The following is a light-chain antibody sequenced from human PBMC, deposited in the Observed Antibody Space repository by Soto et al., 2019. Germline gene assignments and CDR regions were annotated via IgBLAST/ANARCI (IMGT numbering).Light chain of an antibody. Sequence: DIQMTQSPSTLSASVGDTVTVTCRASQSVSGWLAWYQQKPGEAPKLLIYDASALPRRCPSRFSGSGSGTKFTLTIASLQPDDFATYYCQQYETFSVTVGPGTKVDIK. J-gene: IGKJ1*01. CDR1: QSVSGW. CDR2: DAS. V-gene: IGKV1-5*01. CDR3: QQYETFSVT.